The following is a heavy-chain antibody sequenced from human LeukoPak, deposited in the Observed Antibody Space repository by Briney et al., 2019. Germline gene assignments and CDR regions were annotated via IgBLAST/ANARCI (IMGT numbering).Heavy chain of an antibody. CDR3: ARRSASLYYFEY. V-gene: IGHV5-51*01. J-gene: IGHJ4*02. CDR1: GYSFTSYW. Sequence: GASLQISCKGSGYSFTSYWIGWVRPLPGKGLEWVGIIYPGDSDTRYNPSFQGQVTISADKSINSAYLQWSSLKASDTAMYYCARRSASLYYFEYWGQGTLVSVSS. D-gene: IGHD2-2*01. CDR2: IYPGDSDT.